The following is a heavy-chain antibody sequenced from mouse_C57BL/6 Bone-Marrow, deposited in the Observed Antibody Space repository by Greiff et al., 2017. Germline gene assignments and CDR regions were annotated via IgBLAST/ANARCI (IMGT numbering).Heavy chain of an antibody. CDR2: IHPNSGSP. Sequence: VQLQQPGAELVKPGASVKLSCKASGFTFTSYWMHWVKQRPGQGLEWIGMIHPNSGSPNYNEKFPSKATLTVVKSSSTSYMQLSSLTAGDSAVYYCADDGDYPFDYWGQGTTLTGAS. CDR1: GFTFTSYW. J-gene: IGHJ2*01. D-gene: IGHD2-3*01. CDR3: ADDGDYPFDY. V-gene: IGHV1-64*01.